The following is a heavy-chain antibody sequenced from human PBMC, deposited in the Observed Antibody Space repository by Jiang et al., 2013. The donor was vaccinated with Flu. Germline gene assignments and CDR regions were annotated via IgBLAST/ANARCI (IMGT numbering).Heavy chain of an antibody. V-gene: IGHV3-33*01. J-gene: IGHJ2*01. CDR3: ARDNADDWYYDL. CDR2: IWFDGSNK. Sequence: VQLVESGGGAVQPGRSLRLSCAASGFTFSSYGMHWVRQAPGKGLEWVAIIWFDGSNKYYGDSVKGRFTISRDNSKNTPYLQMNSLRAEDTAIYYCARDNADDWYYDLWGLAPWSLSPQ. CDR1: GFTFSSYG.